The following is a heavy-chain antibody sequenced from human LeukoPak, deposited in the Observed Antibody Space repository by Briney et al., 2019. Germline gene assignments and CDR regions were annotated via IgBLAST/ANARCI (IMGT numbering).Heavy chain of an antibody. J-gene: IGHJ6*03. CDR1: GGSISSYY. Sequence: SETLSLTCTVSGGSISSYYWSWIRQPPGKGLEWIGYIYTSGSTNYNPSLKSRVTISVDTSKNQFSPKLSSVTAADTAVYYCARTYYDFWSGNYYYYMDVWGKGTTVTVSS. D-gene: IGHD3-3*01. CDR2: IYTSGST. CDR3: ARTYYDFWSGNYYYYMDV. V-gene: IGHV4-4*09.